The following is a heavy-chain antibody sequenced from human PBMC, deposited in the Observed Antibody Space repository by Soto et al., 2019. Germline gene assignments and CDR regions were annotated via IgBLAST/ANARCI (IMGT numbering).Heavy chain of an antibody. D-gene: IGHD6-6*01. CDR1: GGTFSSYS. CDR3: AIEYSSSPPYSPLGY. V-gene: IGHV1-69*13. CDR2: IIPIFGTA. Sequence: SVKVSCKASGGTFSSYSISWVRQAPGQGLEWMGGIIPIFGTANYAQKFQGRVTITADESTSTAYMELSSLRSEDTAVYYCAIEYSSSPPYSPLGYWGQGTLVTVSS. J-gene: IGHJ4*02.